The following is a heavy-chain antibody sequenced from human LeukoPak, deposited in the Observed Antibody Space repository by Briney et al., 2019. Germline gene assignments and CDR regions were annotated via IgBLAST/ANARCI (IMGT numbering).Heavy chain of an antibody. Sequence: RASVKVSCKASGYTFTSYYMHWVRQAPGQGLEWMGIINPSGGSTSYAQKFQGRVTMTRDMSTSTVYMELSSLRSEDTAVYYCARVDVAYSSSSGPTSFFDYWGQGTLVTVSS. D-gene: IGHD6-6*01. CDR2: INPSGGST. V-gene: IGHV1-46*01. CDR3: ARVDVAYSSSSGPTSFFDY. CDR1: GYTFTSYY. J-gene: IGHJ4*02.